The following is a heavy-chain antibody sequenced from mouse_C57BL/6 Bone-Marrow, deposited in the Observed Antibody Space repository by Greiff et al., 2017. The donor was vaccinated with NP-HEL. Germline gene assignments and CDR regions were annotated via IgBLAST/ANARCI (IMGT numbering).Heavy chain of an antibody. CDR2: IVPSDSYT. D-gene: IGHD1-1*01. CDR3: ARFDYSWFAY. CDR1: GYTFTSYW. V-gene: IGHV1-59*01. J-gene: IGHJ3*01. Sequence: QVQLQQPGAELVRPGTSVKLSCKASGYTFTSYWMHSVKQRPGQGLEWIGVIVPSDSYTNYNQKLKGKATLTVDTSSSTAYMQLSGLTSEDSAVYYCARFDYSWFAYWGQGTLVTVSA.